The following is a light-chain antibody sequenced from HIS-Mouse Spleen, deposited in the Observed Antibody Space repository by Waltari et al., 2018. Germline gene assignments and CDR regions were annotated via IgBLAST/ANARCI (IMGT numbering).Light chain of an antibody. Sequence: DIQMTQSPSSLSASVGDIVTITCQASQDISNYFNWYQQKPGKAPKLLIYDAANLETGVPSRFSGSGSGTDFTFTISSLQPEDIATYYCQQYDNLPLTFGGGTKVEIK. J-gene: IGKJ4*01. CDR3: QQYDNLPLT. CDR2: DAA. V-gene: IGKV1-33*01. CDR1: QDISNY.